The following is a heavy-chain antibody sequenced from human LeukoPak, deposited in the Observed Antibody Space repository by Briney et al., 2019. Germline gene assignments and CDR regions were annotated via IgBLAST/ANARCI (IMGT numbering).Heavy chain of an antibody. D-gene: IGHD3-10*01. CDR3: ANSPGVGENSQY. CDR1: GYTCTGYY. CDR2: INPNSGGT. V-gene: IGHV1-2*02. Sequence: GASVKVSRKASGYTCTGYYMHWVRQAPGQGLEWMGWINPNSGGTNYAQKFQGRVTMTRDTSISTAYMELSRLRSDDTAVYYCANSPGVGENSQYWGQGTLVTVSS. J-gene: IGHJ4*02.